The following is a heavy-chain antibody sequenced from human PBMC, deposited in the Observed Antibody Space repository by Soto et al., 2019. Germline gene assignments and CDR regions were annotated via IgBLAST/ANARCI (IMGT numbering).Heavy chain of an antibody. J-gene: IGHJ6*03. CDR1: GYSFTSYW. D-gene: IGHD6-6*01. CDR2: IYPGDSDT. Sequence: GESLKISCKGSGYSFTSYWIGWVRQMPGKGLEWMGIIYPGDSDTRYSPSFQGQVTISADKSISTAYLQWSSLKASDTAMYYCASTSLAARPFDYYYMDFWGKGTTVTVSS. CDR3: ASTSLAARPFDYYYMDF. V-gene: IGHV5-51*01.